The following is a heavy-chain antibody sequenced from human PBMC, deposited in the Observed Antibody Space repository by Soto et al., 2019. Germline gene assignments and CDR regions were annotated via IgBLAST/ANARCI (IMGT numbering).Heavy chain of an antibody. D-gene: IGHD3-22*01. Sequence: APLKVYCKASGYTMISYGISWVRQDPGQGLEWVGWMSAFTGKADYAQIFQDRVTMTTDTSTSTAYMELRSLRSDDTAVYYCARDQRYYWSGYYYSGLWGQGTLVTVSS. J-gene: IGHJ1*01. CDR1: GYTMISYG. CDR3: ARDQRYYWSGYYYSGL. CDR2: MSAFTGKA. V-gene: IGHV1-18*04.